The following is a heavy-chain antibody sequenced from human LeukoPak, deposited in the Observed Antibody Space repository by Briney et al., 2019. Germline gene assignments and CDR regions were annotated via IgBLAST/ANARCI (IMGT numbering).Heavy chain of an antibody. D-gene: IGHD6-13*01. J-gene: IGHJ4*02. Sequence: GGSLRLSCAASGFIFSSYTVNWVRQAPGQGLAWVSSISSSSTYIYYADSVKGRFTISRDNAKNSLYLQMNSLRAEDTAVYYCARSYSPFDYWGQGTLVTVSS. V-gene: IGHV3-21*04. CDR2: ISSSSTYI. CDR1: GFIFSSYT. CDR3: ARSYSPFDY.